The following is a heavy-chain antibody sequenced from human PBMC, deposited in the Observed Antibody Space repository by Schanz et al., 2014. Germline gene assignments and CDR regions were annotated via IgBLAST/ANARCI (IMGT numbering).Heavy chain of an antibody. CDR3: ARDFPYVSGSYYKGFGY. CDR2: MSWNAGSL. J-gene: IGHJ4*02. D-gene: IGHD3-10*01. CDR1: GFRFDDYA. V-gene: IGHV3-9*01. Sequence: VQLAESGGGLVQPGRSLRLSCVASGFRFDDYAMHWVRQAPGKGLEWVSGMSWNAGSLGYGDSVKGRFTISRDNAKNSLYLQMNSLRAEDTALYYCARDFPYVSGSYYKGFGYWGQGTLVTVSS.